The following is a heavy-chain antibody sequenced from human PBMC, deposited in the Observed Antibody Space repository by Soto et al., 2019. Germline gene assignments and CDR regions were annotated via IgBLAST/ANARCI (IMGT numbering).Heavy chain of an antibody. CDR2: VNPSGGST. CDR3: ARASGAYYDDSSGSYYFVY. Sequence: GASVKVSCTASGYPFTDYYMHWVREAPVQGLEWMGIVNPSGGSTSYAQKFLGRVTMTRETSTSTVYMELSSLRSEDTAVYDCARASGAYYDDSSGSYYFVYGGQGTLVTVSS. V-gene: IGHV1-46*01. J-gene: IGHJ4*02. CDR1: GYPFTDYY. D-gene: IGHD3-22*01.